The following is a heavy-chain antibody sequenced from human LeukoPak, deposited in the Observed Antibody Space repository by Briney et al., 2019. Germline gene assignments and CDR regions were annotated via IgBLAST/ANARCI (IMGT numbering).Heavy chain of an antibody. Sequence: PGRSLRLSCAASGFTFSSYAMSWVRQAPGKGLEWVSAISGSGGSTYYADSVKGRFTISRDNSKNTLYLQMNSLRAEDTAVYYCAKFGGCSGGSCSPPTPPYYYYGMDVWGQGTTVTVSS. CDR2: ISGSGGST. J-gene: IGHJ6*02. CDR3: AKFGGCSGGSCSPPTPPYYYYGMDV. V-gene: IGHV3-23*01. CDR1: GFTFSSYA. D-gene: IGHD2-15*01.